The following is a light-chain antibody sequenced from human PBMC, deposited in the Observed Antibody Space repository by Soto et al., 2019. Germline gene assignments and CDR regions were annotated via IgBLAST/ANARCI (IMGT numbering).Light chain of an antibody. Sequence: QSVLTQPPSVSGAPGQRVIISCSGSSSNIGAGYDVHWYQQLPGRAPKFVIYGNSNRPSGVPDRFSGSKSGTSASLAITGLQAEDEADYYCQSYDNSLRGVVFGGGTKLTVL. CDR2: GNS. V-gene: IGLV1-40*01. CDR1: SSNIGAGYD. J-gene: IGLJ2*01. CDR3: QSYDNSLRGVV.